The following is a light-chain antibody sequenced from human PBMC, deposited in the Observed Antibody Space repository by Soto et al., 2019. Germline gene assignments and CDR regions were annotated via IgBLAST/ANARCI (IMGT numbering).Light chain of an antibody. Sequence: EIVMTQSPATLSVSPGERATLSCRASQSVSSNLVWYQQKPGQAPRLLIYGASTRATGIPARFSGSGSGTEFTLTISSLQSEDFAVYYCQQYNNWSPYTFGQGTKVEIK. CDR3: QQYNNWSPYT. CDR2: GAS. J-gene: IGKJ1*01. V-gene: IGKV3-15*01. CDR1: QSVSSN.